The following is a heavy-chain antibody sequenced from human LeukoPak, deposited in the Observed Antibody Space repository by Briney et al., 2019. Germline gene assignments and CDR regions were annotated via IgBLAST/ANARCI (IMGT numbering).Heavy chain of an antibody. Sequence: ASVKVSCKASGYTFTGYYMHWVRQAPGQGLEWMGRINPNSGGTNYAQKFQGRVTMTRDTSISTAYMELSRLRSDDTAVYYCARDLQRSSWYSNWYFDPWGRGTLVTVSS. D-gene: IGHD6-13*01. V-gene: IGHV1-2*06. J-gene: IGHJ2*01. CDR2: INPNSGGT. CDR3: ARDLQRSSWYSNWYFDP. CDR1: GYTFTGYY.